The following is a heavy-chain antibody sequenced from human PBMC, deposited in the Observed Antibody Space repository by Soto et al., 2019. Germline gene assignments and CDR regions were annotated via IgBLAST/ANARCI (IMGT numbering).Heavy chain of an antibody. J-gene: IGHJ3*02. CDR3: ARDLRAGVAAAGDALDI. CDR2: INPNSGGT. D-gene: IGHD6-13*01. V-gene: IGHV1-2*04. CDR1: GYTFTGYY. Sequence: ASVKVSCKASGYTFTGYYMHWVRQAPGQGLEWMGWINPNSGGTNYAQKFQGWVTMTRDTSISTAYMELSRLRSDDTAVYYCARDLRAGVAAAGDALDIWGQGTMVTVSS.